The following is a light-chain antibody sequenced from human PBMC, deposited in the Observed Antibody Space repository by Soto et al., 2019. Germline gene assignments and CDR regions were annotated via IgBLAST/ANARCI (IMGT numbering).Light chain of an antibody. V-gene: IGLV1-40*01. Sequence: QSVLTQPPSVSGAPGQRVTISCTGSSSNIGAGYDVHWYQQLPGTAPKLLIYGNSNRPSGVPDRFSGSKSGTSGSLAITGLQAEDEADYYCQSYDSSLSAHYVFGTGTKVTVL. CDR1: SSNIGAGYD. CDR3: QSYDSSLSAHYV. J-gene: IGLJ1*01. CDR2: GNS.